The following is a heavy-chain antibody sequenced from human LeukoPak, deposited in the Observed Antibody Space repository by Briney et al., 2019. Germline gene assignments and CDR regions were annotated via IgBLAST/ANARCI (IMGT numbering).Heavy chain of an antibody. J-gene: IGHJ4*02. CDR2: ISYDGSNK. D-gene: IGHD7-27*01. CDR3: SWGSTYFDY. V-gene: IGHV3-30-3*01. CDR1: GFTFSSYA. Sequence: GRSLRLSCAASGFTFSSYAMHWVRQAPGKGLEWVAVISYDGSNKYYADSVKGRFTISRDNSKNTLYLQMNSLRAEDTAVYYCSWGSTYFDYWGQGPLVTVSS.